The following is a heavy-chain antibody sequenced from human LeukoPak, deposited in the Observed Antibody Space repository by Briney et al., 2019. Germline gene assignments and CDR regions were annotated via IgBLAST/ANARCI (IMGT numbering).Heavy chain of an antibody. J-gene: IGHJ4*02. CDR2: IYYSGST. CDR1: GGSISSGDYY. V-gene: IGHV4-30-4*01. Sequence: PSETLSLTCTVSGGSISSGDYYWSWIRQPPGKGLEWIVYIYYSGSTYYNPSLKSRVTISVDTSKNQFSLKLSSVTAADTAVYYCARGTAHDSSGYYWGQGTLVTVSS. D-gene: IGHD3-22*01. CDR3: ARGTAHDSSGYY.